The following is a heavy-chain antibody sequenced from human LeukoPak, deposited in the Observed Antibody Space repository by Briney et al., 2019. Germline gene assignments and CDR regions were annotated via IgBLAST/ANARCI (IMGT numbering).Heavy chain of an antibody. Sequence: PSETLSLTCNVSGGSISSYYWSWIRQTPGKRLECIGYIYYSGSTNYNPSLKSRVTISVDTSKNQFSLKLSSVTAADTAVYFCARHGASGSYLYYFDYWGQGTLVTVSS. J-gene: IGHJ4*02. CDR1: GGSISSYY. D-gene: IGHD1-26*01. CDR2: IYYSGST. CDR3: ARHGASGSYLYYFDY. V-gene: IGHV4-59*08.